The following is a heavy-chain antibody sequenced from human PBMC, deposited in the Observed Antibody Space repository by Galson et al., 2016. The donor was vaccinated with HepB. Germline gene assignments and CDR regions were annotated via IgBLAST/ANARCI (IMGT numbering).Heavy chain of an antibody. CDR2: ITSNSRDI. J-gene: IGHJ2*01. CDR1: GFSFGSYS. D-gene: IGHD3-10*01. CDR3: ARDAGTVWFGDWSDWYFDL. V-gene: IGHV3-21*01. Sequence: SLRLSCATSGFSFGSYSMNWVRQAPGKGLEWVAGITSNSRDISYAASVRGRFTISRDYADNSLFLQMNRRRVEDTAVYYCARDAGTVWFGDWSDWYFDLWSRGTLVTVSS.